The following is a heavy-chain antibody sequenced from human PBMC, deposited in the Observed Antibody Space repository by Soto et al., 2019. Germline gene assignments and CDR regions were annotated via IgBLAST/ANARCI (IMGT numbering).Heavy chain of an antibody. J-gene: IGHJ4*02. D-gene: IGHD3-3*01. CDR1: GGSISSSNW. CDR2: IYHSGST. Sequence: SETLSLTCAVSGGSISSSNWWSWVRQPPGKGLEWIGEIYHSGSTNYNPSLKSRVTISVDKSKNQFSLKLSSVTAADTAVYYCAGGGYDFWSGYYYGLDYWGQGTLVTVSS. V-gene: IGHV4-4*02. CDR3: AGGGYDFWSGYYYGLDY.